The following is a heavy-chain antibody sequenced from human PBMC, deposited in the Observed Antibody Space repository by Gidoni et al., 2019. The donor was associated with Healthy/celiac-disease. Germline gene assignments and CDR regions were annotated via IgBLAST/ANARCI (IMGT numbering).Heavy chain of an antibody. CDR3: ARDLYYGSGSLNWFDP. CDR2: INAGNGNT. Sequence: QVQLVQSGAEVKKPGASVKVSCKASGYTFTSYAMHWVRQAPGQRLEWMGWINAGNGNTKYSQKFQGRVTITRDTSASTAYMELSSLRSEDTAVYYCARDLYYGSGSLNWFDPWGQGTLVTVSS. CDR1: GYTFTSYA. V-gene: IGHV1-3*01. J-gene: IGHJ5*02. D-gene: IGHD3-10*01.